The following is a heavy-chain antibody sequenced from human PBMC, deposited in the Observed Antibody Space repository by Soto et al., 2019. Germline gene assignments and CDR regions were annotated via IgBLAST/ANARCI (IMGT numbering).Heavy chain of an antibody. CDR3: ARRIAARRNYNAVDI. CDR1: GYSFTTYW. Sequence: GEDLKISCKGSGYSFTTYWIGWVRQMPGKGLEWMGIIYPGDSDTRSSPSFQGQVTISADTSISTAYLQWSSLKASDTPPYYCARRIAARRNYNAVDIWGQGTMVTV. V-gene: IGHV5-51*01. D-gene: IGHD1-7*01. CDR2: IYPGDSDT. J-gene: IGHJ3*02.